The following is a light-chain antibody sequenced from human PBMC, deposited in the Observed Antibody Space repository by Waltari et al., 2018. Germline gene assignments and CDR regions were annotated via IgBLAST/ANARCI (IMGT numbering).Light chain of an antibody. CDR2: LNSDGSH. J-gene: IGLJ3*02. CDR3: QTWGTGIQV. Sequence: QLVLTQSPSASASRGASVKLTCTLSSGHSSYAIAWHQQQPEKGPRYLMKLNSDGSHSKGDGIPARFSGSSSGAERYLTLSSLQSEDEADYYCQTWGTGIQVFGGGTKLTVL. CDR1: SGHSSYA. V-gene: IGLV4-69*01.